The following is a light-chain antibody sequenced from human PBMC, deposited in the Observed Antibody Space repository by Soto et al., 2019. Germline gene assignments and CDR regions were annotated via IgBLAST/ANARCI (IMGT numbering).Light chain of an antibody. CDR3: AASDDSLNGWV. CDR2: SND. Sequence: SVLTQAPSASGTPGQRVTISCSGSSSNIGSNTVTWYQQVPGTAPKLLIYSNDQRPSGVPDRFSGSKSGTSASLAIGGLQSEDEADYYCAASDDSLNGWVFGGGTKLTVL. CDR1: SSNIGSNT. J-gene: IGLJ3*02. V-gene: IGLV1-44*01.